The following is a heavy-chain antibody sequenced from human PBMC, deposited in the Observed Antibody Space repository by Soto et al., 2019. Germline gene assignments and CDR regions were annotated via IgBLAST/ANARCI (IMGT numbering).Heavy chain of an antibody. Sequence: SETLSLTCTVSGGSIISSSYYWVWIRQPPGKGLEWIGSIYYSGSTYYNPSLKSRVTISVDTSKNQFSLKLSSVTAADTAVYYCATLWFGEGNYWGQGTLVTVS. CDR2: IYYSGST. CDR3: ATLWFGEGNY. J-gene: IGHJ4*02. V-gene: IGHV4-39*01. D-gene: IGHD3-10*01. CDR1: GGSIISSSYY.